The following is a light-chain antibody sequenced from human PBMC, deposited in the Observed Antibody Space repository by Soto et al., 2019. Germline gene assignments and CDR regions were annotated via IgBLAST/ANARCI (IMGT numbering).Light chain of an antibody. Sequence: DIQMTQSPSTLSASVGDRVTITCRASQSISSWLAWYQQKPGKAPKLLIYDASSLESGVPSRFSGSGSGTEFTLTISSLQPDDFATYYCQQYNSYPPFGQGTIV. CDR1: QSISSW. J-gene: IGKJ1*01. CDR3: QQYNSYPP. CDR2: DAS. V-gene: IGKV1-5*01.